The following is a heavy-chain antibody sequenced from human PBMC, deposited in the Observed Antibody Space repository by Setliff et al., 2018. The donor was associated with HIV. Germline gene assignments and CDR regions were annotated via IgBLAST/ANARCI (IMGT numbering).Heavy chain of an antibody. CDR3: ARGGGQYCSGGSCSSRFHYYYYYMDV. CDR2: IGVGSDT. V-gene: IGHV3-11*06. CDR1: GATFSKDW. D-gene: IGHD2-15*01. Sequence: LRLSCAASGATFSKDWMSWVRLAPGKGLEWVSYIGVGSDTYYTDSVKGRYTISRDNAKNSLYLQMNGMRAEDTAVYYCARGGGQYCSGGSCSSRFHYYYYYMDVWGKGTTVTVSS. J-gene: IGHJ6*03.